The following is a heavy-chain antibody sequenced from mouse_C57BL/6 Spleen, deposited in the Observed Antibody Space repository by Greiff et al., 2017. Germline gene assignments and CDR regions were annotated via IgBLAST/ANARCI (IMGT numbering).Heavy chain of an antibody. D-gene: IGHD1-1*02. Sequence: DVMLVESGGGLVKPGGSLKLSCAASGFTFSSYTMSWVRQTPEQRLEWVATISGGGGNTYYPDSVKGRFTISRDNAKNTLYLQLSSLRSEDTALYYCARLVEGFDYWGQGTTLTVSS. CDR3: ARLVEGFDY. J-gene: IGHJ2*01. V-gene: IGHV5-9*01. CDR2: ISGGGGNT. CDR1: GFTFSSYT.